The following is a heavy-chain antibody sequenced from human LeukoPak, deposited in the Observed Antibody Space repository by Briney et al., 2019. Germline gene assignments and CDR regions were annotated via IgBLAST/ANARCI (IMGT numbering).Heavy chain of an antibody. Sequence: GRSLRLSCAASGFTFDDYAMHWVRQAPGKGLEWVSGISWNSGSIGYADSVKGRFTISRDNAKNSLYLQMNSLRAEDTALYYCAKGGATVTTYYFDYWGQGTLVTVSS. CDR2: ISWNSGSI. CDR3: AKGGATVTTYYFDY. J-gene: IGHJ4*02. D-gene: IGHD4-17*01. CDR1: GFTFDDYA. V-gene: IGHV3-9*01.